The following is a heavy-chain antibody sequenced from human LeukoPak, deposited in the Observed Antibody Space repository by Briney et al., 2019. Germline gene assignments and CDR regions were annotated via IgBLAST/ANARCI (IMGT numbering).Heavy chain of an antibody. V-gene: IGHV4-4*07. CDR3: AREMVYAILAGWFDP. CDR1: GGSISSYY. Sequence: SETLSLTCTVSGGSISSYYWSWIRQPAGKGLEWIGRIYTSGSTNYNPSLKSRATMSVDTSKNQFSLKLSSVTAADTAVYYCAREMVYAILAGWFDPWGQGTLVTVSS. CDR2: IYTSGST. D-gene: IGHD2-8*01. J-gene: IGHJ5*02.